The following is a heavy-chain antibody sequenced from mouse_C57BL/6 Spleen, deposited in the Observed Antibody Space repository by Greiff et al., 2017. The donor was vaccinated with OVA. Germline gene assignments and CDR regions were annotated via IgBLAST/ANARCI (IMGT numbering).Heavy chain of an antibody. Sequence: QVQLKQPGAELVRPGSSVKLSCKASGYTFTSYWMHWVKQRPIQGLEWIGNIDPSDSETHYNQKFKDKATLTVDKSSSTAYMQLSSLTSEDSAVYYCARSNYDEGIAYWGQGTLVTVSA. J-gene: IGHJ3*01. CDR3: ARSNYDEGIAY. CDR2: IDPSDSET. CDR1: GYTFTSYW. D-gene: IGHD2-4*01. V-gene: IGHV1-52*01.